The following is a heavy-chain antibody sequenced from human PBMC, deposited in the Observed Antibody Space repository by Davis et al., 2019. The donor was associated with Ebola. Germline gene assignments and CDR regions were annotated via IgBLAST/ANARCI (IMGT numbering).Heavy chain of an antibody. CDR1: GGSISSSNW. V-gene: IGHV4-4*02. CDR2: IYHSGST. D-gene: IGHD3-22*01. Sequence: MPSETLSLTCTVSGGSISSSNWWSWVRQPPGKGLEWIGEIYHSGSTNYNPSLKSRVTISVDTSKNQFSLKLSSVTAADTAVYYCARHTYYYDSSGYYRGDYFDYWGQGTLVTVSS. CDR3: ARHTYYYDSSGYYRGDYFDY. J-gene: IGHJ4*02.